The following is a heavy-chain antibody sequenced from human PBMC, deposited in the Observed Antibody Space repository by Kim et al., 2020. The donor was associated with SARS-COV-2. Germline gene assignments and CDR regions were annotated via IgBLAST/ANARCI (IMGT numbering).Heavy chain of an antibody. CDR3: ARENWGTYDY. V-gene: IGHV3-33*08. J-gene: IGHJ4*02. D-gene: IGHD3-16*01. CDR2: SKYDGSEE. CDR1: GFSLYNYG. Sequence: GGSLRLSCAASGFSLYNYGMHWVRQTPGKGLEWVAVSKYDGSEEYYAYSVKGRFTISRDNSRGTLYLQMNSLRSDDTAVYYCARENWGTYDYWGQGTLVTVSS.